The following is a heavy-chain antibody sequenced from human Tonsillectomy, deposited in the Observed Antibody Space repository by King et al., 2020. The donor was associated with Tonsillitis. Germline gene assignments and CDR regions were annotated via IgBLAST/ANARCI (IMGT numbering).Heavy chain of an antibody. Sequence: VQLVESGGGLVQPGGSLRLSCAASGFTFSNYGMSWVLQAPGKGLEWVSTIDHSGRTTYYADSVKGRFTISRDNSKNTLHLQMNSLRVEDTAVYYCAKGSGNYYFDYWGQGTVVTVSS. CDR2: IDHSGRTT. D-gene: IGHD2-15*01. V-gene: IGHV3-23*04. CDR3: AKGSGNYYFDY. J-gene: IGHJ4*02. CDR1: GFTFSNYG.